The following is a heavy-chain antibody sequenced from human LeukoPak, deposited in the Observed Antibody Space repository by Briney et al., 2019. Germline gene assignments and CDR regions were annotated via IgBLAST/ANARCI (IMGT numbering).Heavy chain of an antibody. V-gene: IGHV3-7*01. CDR1: GFTFSDYW. J-gene: IGHJ4*02. Sequence: GGSLRLSYAASGFTFSDYWMTWVRQAPGKGLEWVADIKEDGREKYYVDSVKGRFTLSKDNAKNSVYLQMNSLGAEDTAVYYCARGWGEKGYCRGGTCNNPQFDYWGQGILVTVSS. D-gene: IGHD2-15*01. CDR2: IKEDGREK. CDR3: ARGWGEKGYCRGGTCNNPQFDY.